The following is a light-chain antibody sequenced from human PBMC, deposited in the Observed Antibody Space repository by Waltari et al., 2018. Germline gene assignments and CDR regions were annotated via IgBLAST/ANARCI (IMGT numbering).Light chain of an antibody. CDR3: QQYNEWPYT. J-gene: IGKJ2*01. CDR1: KNIGNN. CDR2: VTS. V-gene: IGKV3-15*01. Sequence: ETIMTPSPATLSVSPGESATLPCRASKNIGNNLAWYQQTPGQAPRLLIYVTSSRSTGIPGRFFGAGSGTDFTLTISSLQSEDFGVYYCQQYNEWPYTFGQGTKVDLK.